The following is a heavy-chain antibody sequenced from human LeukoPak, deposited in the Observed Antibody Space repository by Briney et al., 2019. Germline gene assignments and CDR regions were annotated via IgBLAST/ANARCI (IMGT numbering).Heavy chain of an antibody. D-gene: IGHD6-19*01. V-gene: IGHV1-69*13. CDR2: IIPIFGTA. Sequence: VASVWVSCKASGGTFSSYAISWVRQAPGQRVLWRGGIIPIFGTANYAQTFQGRVTITADESTSTAYMELSSLRSEDTAVYYCARDSSGLWADAFDIWGQGTMVTVSS. CDR3: ARDSSGLWADAFDI. J-gene: IGHJ3*02. CDR1: GGTFSSYA.